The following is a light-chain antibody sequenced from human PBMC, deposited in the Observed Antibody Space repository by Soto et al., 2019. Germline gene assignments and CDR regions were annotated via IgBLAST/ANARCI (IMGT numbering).Light chain of an antibody. V-gene: IGKV1-9*01. J-gene: IGKJ1*01. CDR2: AAS. CDR3: QHLNGYPRT. CDR1: RAVGTY. Sequence: DIPLTQSPSFLSASVGDRVTITCRASRAVGTYLAWYQQESGKAPKLLIYAASTLQSGVPSRFSGSGSGTEFTLTIASLQPEDFATYYCQHLNGYPRTFGQGTKVEIK.